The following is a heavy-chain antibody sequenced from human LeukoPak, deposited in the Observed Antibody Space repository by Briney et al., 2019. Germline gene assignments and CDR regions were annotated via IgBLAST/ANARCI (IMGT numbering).Heavy chain of an antibody. CDR3: TTCGGSYRLAFDI. Sequence: GGSLRLSCAASGFTFSSYAMHWVRQAPGKGLEWVSSISSSSSYIYYADSVKGRFTISRDNAKNSLYLQMNSLKTEDTAVYYCTTCGGSYRLAFDIWGQGTMVTVSS. CDR2: ISSSSSYI. CDR1: GFTFSSYA. D-gene: IGHD1-26*01. V-gene: IGHV3-21*03. J-gene: IGHJ3*02.